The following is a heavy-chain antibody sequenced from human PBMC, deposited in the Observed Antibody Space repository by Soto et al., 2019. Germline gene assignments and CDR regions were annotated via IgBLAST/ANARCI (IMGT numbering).Heavy chain of an antibody. CDR1: GFSLSTSGVG. CDR2: IYWDDDK. V-gene: IGHV2-5*02. CDR3: AHRAGLQGNWDGGYFDY. Sequence: QITLKESGPTRVKPTQTLTLTCTFSGFSLSTSGVGVGWIRQPPGKALEWLAFIYWDDDKRYNPSLKSRLTIPTDTPRTQVALTMTHMDPVDTASYYCAHRAGLQGNWDGGYFDYWGLGTLVTVSS. D-gene: IGHD1-1*01. J-gene: IGHJ4*02.